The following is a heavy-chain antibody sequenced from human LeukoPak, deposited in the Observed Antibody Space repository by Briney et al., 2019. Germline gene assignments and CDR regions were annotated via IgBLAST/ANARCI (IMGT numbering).Heavy chain of an antibody. D-gene: IGHD1-1*01. CDR2: ISAYNGNT. V-gene: IGHV1-18*01. J-gene: IGHJ6*03. CDR3: ARNGLTTGAKSYYYYMDV. Sequence: ASVKVSCKASGYTFTSYGISWVRQAPGQGLEWMGWISAYNGNTNYAQKLQGRVTMTTDTSTSTAYMELRSLRSDHTAVYYCARNGLTTGAKSYYYYMDVGGKGTTVTVSS. CDR1: GYTFTSYG.